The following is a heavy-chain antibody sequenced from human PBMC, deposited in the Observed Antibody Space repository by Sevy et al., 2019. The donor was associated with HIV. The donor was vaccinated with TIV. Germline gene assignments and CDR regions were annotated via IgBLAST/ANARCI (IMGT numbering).Heavy chain of an antibody. J-gene: IGHJ4*02. CDR3: VIGGRDSYVRYNDWHADY. CDR1: GYSFTTYW. D-gene: IGHD3-9*01. CDR2: IYPSDSEI. Sequence: GESLKIPCKGSGYSFTTYWIGWVRQMPGKDLEWIGIIYPSDSEIRCSPPFQGQVTISADKSISTAYLQWSSLKASDSAVYYCVIGGRDSYVRYNDWHADYWGQGTLVTVSS. V-gene: IGHV5-51*01.